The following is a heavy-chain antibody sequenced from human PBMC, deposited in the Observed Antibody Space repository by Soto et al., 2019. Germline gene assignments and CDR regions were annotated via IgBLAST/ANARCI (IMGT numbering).Heavy chain of an antibody. J-gene: IGHJ4*02. CDR2: ISSDGHHQ. V-gene: IGHV3-30*03. Sequence: VGSLRLSCATSGFSFNDYAMYWVRQAPGQGLEWVAIISSDGHHQFYLDNLRGRFTVSRDNSKNTLYLQMNSLRPEDTAVYYCSRGTYYPQSSGLHTDYWGPGTVVTVSS. CDR3: SRGTYYPQSSGLHTDY. D-gene: IGHD3-22*01. CDR1: GFSFNDYA.